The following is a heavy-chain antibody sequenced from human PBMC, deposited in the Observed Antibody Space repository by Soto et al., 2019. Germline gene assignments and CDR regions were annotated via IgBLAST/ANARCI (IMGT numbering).Heavy chain of an antibody. D-gene: IGHD6-13*01. J-gene: IGHJ4*02. CDR3: ARGPPAAHNDY. V-gene: IGHV3-30-3*01. Sequence: QVQLVESGGGVVQPGRSLRLSCAASGFTFSSYAMHWVRHAPGKGLEWVAVISYDGSNKYYADSVKGRFTISRDNSKNTLYLQMNSLRAEDTAVYYCARGPPAAHNDYWGQGTLVTVSS. CDR1: GFTFSSYA. CDR2: ISYDGSNK.